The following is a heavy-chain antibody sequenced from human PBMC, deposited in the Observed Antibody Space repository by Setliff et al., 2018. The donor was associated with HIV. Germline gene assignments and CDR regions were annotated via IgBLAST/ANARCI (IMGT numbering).Heavy chain of an antibody. CDR2: MFYTGSA. Sequence: SETLSLTCTVSGGSISSSSYYWGWVRQPPGKGLEWIGTMFYTGSAYYTPSLKSRVTISVDTSKNHFSLTLRSVTAADTAVYYCARAAYSGTYLWEPATDLWGRGSLVTVSS. CDR1: GGSISSSSYY. D-gene: IGHD3-16*01. CDR3: ARAAYSGTYLWEPATDL. V-gene: IGHV4-39*02. J-gene: IGHJ2*01.